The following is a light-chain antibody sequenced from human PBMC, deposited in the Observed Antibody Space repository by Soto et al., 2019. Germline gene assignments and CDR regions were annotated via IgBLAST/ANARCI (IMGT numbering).Light chain of an antibody. CDR2: AAS. J-gene: IGKJ4*01. CDR3: QQTFSTYVS. Sequence: DIHMTQFPSSLSASVGDRFTITCRARQTISSYLHWYQLKPGKAPKLLIYAASSLQSGVPSRFSGSGSGTEFTLTISSLQPEDFATYFCQQTFSTYVSFGGGTKVDIK. CDR1: QTISSY. V-gene: IGKV1-39*01.